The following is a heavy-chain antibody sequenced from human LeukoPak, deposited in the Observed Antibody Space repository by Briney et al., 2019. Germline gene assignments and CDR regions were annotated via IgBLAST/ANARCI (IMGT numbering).Heavy chain of an antibody. Sequence: GGSLRLSCTASGFTFSSYSMNWVRQAPGKGLEWVATISGSSSYIYYADSVKGRFTISRDNAKNSLYLQMNSLRAEDTAVYYCARDSEATDAGHSGYDSPSDYRGQGTLVSASS. CDR1: GFTFSSYS. J-gene: IGHJ4*02. V-gene: IGHV3-21*01. CDR2: ISGSSSYI. D-gene: IGHD5-12*01. CDR3: ARDSEATDAGHSGYDSPSDY.